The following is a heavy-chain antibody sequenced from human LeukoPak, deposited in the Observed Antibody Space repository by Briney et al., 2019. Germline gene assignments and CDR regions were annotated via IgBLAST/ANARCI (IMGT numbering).Heavy chain of an antibody. J-gene: IGHJ6*02. CDR3: ARTNVLRFLDEPDYGMDV. Sequence: PSETLSLTCTVSGVSVSSGSYYWSWIRQPPGKGLEWIGYIYYSGSTYYNPSLKSRVTISVDTSKNQFSLKLSSVTAADTAVYYCARTNVLRFLDEPDYGMDVWGQGTTVTVSS. CDR2: IYYSGST. CDR1: GVSVSSGSYY. V-gene: IGHV4-39*01. D-gene: IGHD3-3*01.